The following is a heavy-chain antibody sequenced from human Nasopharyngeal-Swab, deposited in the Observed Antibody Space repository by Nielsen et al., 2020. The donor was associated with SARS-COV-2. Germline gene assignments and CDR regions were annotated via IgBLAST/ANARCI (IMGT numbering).Heavy chain of an antibody. D-gene: IGHD7-27*01. CDR1: GFTFTNYW. V-gene: IGHV3-74*01. J-gene: IGHJ4*02. CDR3: ARDFDKTGD. Sequence: GESLKISCAVSGFTFTNYWMHWVRQAPGKGLVWVSRINSDGSRTGYADSVKGRFTTSKDNAKNTVYLQMNSLRAEDTAVYYCARDFDKTGDWGQGTLVTVSS. CDR2: INSDGSRT.